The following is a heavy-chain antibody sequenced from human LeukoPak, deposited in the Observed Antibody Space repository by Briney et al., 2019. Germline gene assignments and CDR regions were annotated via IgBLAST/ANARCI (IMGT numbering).Heavy chain of an antibody. CDR1: GGSFSGYY. CDR3: ARGFSQLWSYYYYYYMDV. J-gene: IGHJ6*03. V-gene: IGHV4-34*01. CDR2: INHSGST. Sequence: SETLSLTCAVYGGSFSGYYWSWIRQPPGKGLEWIGEINHSGSTNYNPSLKSRVTISVDTSKNQFSLKLSSVTAADTAVYYCARGFSQLWSYYYYYYMDVWGKGTTVTVSS. D-gene: IGHD5-18*01.